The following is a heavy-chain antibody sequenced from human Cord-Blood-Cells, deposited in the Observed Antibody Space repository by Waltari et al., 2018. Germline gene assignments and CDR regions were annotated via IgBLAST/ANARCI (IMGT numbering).Heavy chain of an antibody. Sequence: QVQLQQWGAGLLKPSETLSLTCAVYGGSFSGDYWSWIRQPPGKGLEWIGEIKYSGSTNSDPSHKSRVTISGDTSKNQFSLKLSSVTAADTAVYCCAGPRAPYSGSSPLRYWGQGTLVTVSS. CDR3: AGPRAPYSGSSPLRY. D-gene: IGHD1-26*01. CDR2: IKYSGST. CDR1: GGSFSGDY. V-gene: IGHV4-34*01. J-gene: IGHJ4*02.